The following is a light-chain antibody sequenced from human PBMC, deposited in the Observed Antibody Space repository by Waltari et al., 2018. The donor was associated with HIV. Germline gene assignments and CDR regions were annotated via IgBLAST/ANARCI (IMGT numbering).Light chain of an antibody. CDR2: DAS. V-gene: IGKV1-33*01. CDR1: EGISQY. CDR3: QQYEDTPLT. J-gene: IGKJ3*01. Sequence: QMTQSPPSLSASVGATVTITCHATEGISQYLNWYHKKAGKAPTLLIYDASNLETGVPSRFSGSGSGTDFTLTIARRQPEDVSTYYCQQYEDTPLTFGPGTTVDIK.